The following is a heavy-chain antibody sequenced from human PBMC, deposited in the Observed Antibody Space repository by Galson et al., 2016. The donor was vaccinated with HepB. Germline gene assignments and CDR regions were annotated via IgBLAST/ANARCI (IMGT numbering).Heavy chain of an antibody. CDR1: GFTFSTYA. J-gene: IGHJ4*02. CDR3: AKERGSIGAVGIDSFDN. D-gene: IGHD6-13*01. CDR2: ISGRGGST. V-gene: IGHV3-23*01. Sequence: SLRLSCAASGFTFSTYAMSWVRQAPGKGLEWVSAISGRGGSTYYADSVKGRFTTSRENSKNTLLLQMNSLRAEDTAAYYCAKERGSIGAVGIDSFDNWGQGTLVTVSS.